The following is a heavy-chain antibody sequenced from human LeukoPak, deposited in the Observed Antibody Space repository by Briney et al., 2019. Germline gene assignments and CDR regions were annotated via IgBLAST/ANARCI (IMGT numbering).Heavy chain of an antibody. CDR1: GFTFDDYA. Sequence: PGGSLRLSCAASGFTFDDYAMPWVRQASGKGLEWVSGISWNSGSIGYADSVKGRFTISRDNAKNSLYLQMNSLRAEDTAVYYCARGQAVVTANPNRFDPWGQGTLVTVSS. D-gene: IGHD2-21*02. J-gene: IGHJ5*02. CDR3: ARGQAVVTANPNRFDP. V-gene: IGHV3-9*01. CDR2: ISWNSGSI.